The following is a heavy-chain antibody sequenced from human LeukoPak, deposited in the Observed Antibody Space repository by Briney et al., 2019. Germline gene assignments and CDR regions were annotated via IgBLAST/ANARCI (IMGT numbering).Heavy chain of an antibody. V-gene: IGHV1-2*02. CDR1: GYTFTGYY. CDR3: ATGYYGAYYMDV. J-gene: IGHJ6*03. CDR2: INPNSGGT. D-gene: IGHD4-17*01. Sequence: ASVKASCKASGYTFTGYYMHWVRQAPGQGLEWMGWINPNSGGTNYAQKFQGRVTMTRDTSISTAYMELSRLRSDDTAVYYCATGYYGAYYMDVWGKGTTVTISS.